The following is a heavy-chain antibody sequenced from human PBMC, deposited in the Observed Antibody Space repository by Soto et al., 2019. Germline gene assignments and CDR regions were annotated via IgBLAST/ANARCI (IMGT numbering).Heavy chain of an antibody. CDR3: AKVSRPSRISTPDFDS. J-gene: IGHJ4*02. V-gene: IGHV3-30-3*01. CDR1: GCTLRSYS. CDR2: ISYDGNTQ. Sequence: SLRLSCAASGCTLRSYSIHWVRQAPGKGLDWVAVISYDGNTQFYGDSVKGRFIVSRDNSRNNLYLQLNNLQAEDTVVYYCAKVSRPSRISTPDFDSWGQGTLVTV.